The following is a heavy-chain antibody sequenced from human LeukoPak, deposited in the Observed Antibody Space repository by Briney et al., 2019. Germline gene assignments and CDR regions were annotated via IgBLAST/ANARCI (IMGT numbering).Heavy chain of an antibody. CDR3: AKEWGTYTGFDY. CDR2: ISGDGVHK. Sequence: GGSLRLSCAASGFTFSRLGMHWVRQAPGEGLEWVAVISGDGVHKFHADSVKDRFTISRDNSKNTLYLQLNSLRPEDTAVCFCAKEWGTYTGFDYWGRGALVTVSS. J-gene: IGHJ4*02. CDR1: GFTFSRLG. V-gene: IGHV3-30*18. D-gene: IGHD3-16*01.